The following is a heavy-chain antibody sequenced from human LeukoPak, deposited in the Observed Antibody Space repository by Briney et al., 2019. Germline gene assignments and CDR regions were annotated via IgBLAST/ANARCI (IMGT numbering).Heavy chain of an antibody. CDR1: GGCISSGGYY. J-gene: IGHJ3*02. D-gene: IGHD2-15*01. CDR3: ARPKGDIIVKPGAFDI. V-gene: IGHV4-30-2*01. Sequence: PSQTLSLTCTVSGGCISSGGYYWSWIRQPPGKGLEYIGYIYHSGSTYYNPSLKSRVTISVDRSKNQFSLKLSSVTAADTAVYYCARPKGDIIVKPGAFDIWGQGTMVTVSS. CDR2: IYHSGST.